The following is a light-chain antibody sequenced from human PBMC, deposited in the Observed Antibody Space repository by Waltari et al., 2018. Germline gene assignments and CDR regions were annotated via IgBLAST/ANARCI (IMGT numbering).Light chain of an antibody. Sequence: SYDLTQTPSMSVSPGQTAIITCSGDKWGDKYDCWYQQKSGKSPALVIYQDGRRPSGIPERFSGSNSGNTATLTISGTLIMDEAVYYCQAWDSGTAVFGGGTRLTVL. V-gene: IGLV3-1*01. CDR1: KWGDKY. CDR3: QAWDSGTAV. J-gene: IGLJ3*02. CDR2: QDG.